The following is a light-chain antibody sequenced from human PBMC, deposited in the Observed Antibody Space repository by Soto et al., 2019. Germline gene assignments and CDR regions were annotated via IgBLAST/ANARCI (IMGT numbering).Light chain of an antibody. CDR2: LGS. V-gene: IGKV2-28*01. CDR1: QSLLHSNGYNY. CDR3: QQYNNWPLVT. Sequence: DIVMTQSPLSLPVTPGEPASISCRSNQSLLHSNGYNYLDWYLQKPGQSPQLLIYLGSNRASGVPDRFSGSGSGTDFTLKISRVEAEDVGVYSCQQYNNWPLVTFGGGTKVDIK. J-gene: IGKJ4*01.